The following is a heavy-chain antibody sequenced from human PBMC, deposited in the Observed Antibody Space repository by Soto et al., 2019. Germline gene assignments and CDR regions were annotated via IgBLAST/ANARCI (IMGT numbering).Heavy chain of an antibody. V-gene: IGHV3-9*01. CDR1: GFTFDDYA. Sequence: LRLSCAASGFTFDDYAMHWVRQAPGRDLEWVSGISWNSDTIDYADSVKGRFTISRDNAKNSLYLQMNSLRAEDTALYYCAKDNGVIPAAIGSFFDYWGQGTLVTVSS. D-gene: IGHD2-2*01. CDR3: AKDNGVIPAAIGSFFDY. CDR2: ISWNSDTI. J-gene: IGHJ4*02.